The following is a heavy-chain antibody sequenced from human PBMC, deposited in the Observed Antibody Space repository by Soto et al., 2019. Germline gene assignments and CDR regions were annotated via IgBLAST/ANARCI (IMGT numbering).Heavy chain of an antibody. D-gene: IGHD1-1*01. J-gene: IGHJ6*02. CDR1: GDSISNNYYY. CDR2: IYYSRST. V-gene: IGHV4-30-4*01. CDR3: ARIHNSTFRYRQYYHGVDV. Sequence: PSETLSLTCTVSGDSISNNYYYWSWIRQPPGKGLEWIGNIYYSRSTYYNPSLKSRLTISVDTSKNQFSLILSSVTAADTALYYCARIHNSTFRYRQYYHGVDVWGQGTTVTVSS.